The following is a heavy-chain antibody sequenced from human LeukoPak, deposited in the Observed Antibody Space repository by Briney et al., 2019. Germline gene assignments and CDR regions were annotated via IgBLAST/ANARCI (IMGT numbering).Heavy chain of an antibody. CDR2: IKSKTDGGTT. D-gene: IGHD2-8*01. CDR1: GFTFSNAW. J-gene: IGHJ4*02. CDR3: TTVVVLMVYAIDY. Sequence: PGGSLRLPCAASGFTFSNAWMSWVRQAPGKGLEWVGRIKSKTDGGTTDYAAPVKGRFTISRDDSKNTLYLQMNSLKTEDTAVYYCTTVVVLMVYAIDYWGQGTLVTVSS. V-gene: IGHV3-15*01.